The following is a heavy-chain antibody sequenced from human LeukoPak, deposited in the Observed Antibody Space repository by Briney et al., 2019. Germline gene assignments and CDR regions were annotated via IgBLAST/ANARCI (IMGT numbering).Heavy chain of an antibody. D-gene: IGHD6-13*01. Sequence: SVKVSCKASGGTFSSYAISWVRQAPGRGLEWMGRIIPILGIANYAQKFQGRVTITADKSTSTAYMELSSLRSEDTAVYYCAREVQADAGIAAAAFDYWGQGTLVTVSS. J-gene: IGHJ4*02. CDR2: IIPILGIA. V-gene: IGHV1-69*04. CDR1: GGTFSSYA. CDR3: AREVQADAGIAAAAFDY.